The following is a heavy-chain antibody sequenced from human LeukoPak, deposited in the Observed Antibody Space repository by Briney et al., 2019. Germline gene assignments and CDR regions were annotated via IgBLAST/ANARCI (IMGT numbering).Heavy chain of an antibody. D-gene: IGHD2-2*01. CDR3: ARDAGGCSSTSCYGHY. Sequence: ASVKVSCKASGYTFTGYYMHWVRQAPGQGLEWMGWINPNSGGTNYAQKFQGWVTMTRDTSISTAYMELSRLRSDDTAVYYCARDAGGCSSTSCYGHYWGQGTLVTVSS. V-gene: IGHV1-2*04. CDR2: INPNSGGT. CDR1: GYTFTGYY. J-gene: IGHJ4*02.